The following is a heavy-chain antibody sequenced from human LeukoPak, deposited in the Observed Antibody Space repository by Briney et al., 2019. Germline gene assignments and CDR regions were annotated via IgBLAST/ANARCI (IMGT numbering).Heavy chain of an antibody. CDR2: IKQDGGEK. V-gene: IGHV3-7*01. D-gene: IGHD3-22*01. CDR3: ARDFSDNSGYYYPNWFDP. J-gene: IGHJ5*02. CDR1: GFTFNNYW. Sequence: PGGSLRLSCAASGFTFNNYWMSWVRQAPGKGLEWVANIKQDGGEKYYVDSVKGRFTISRDNAKNSLYLQMSSLRAEDTAVYYCARDFSDNSGYYYPNWFDPWGQGTLVTVSS.